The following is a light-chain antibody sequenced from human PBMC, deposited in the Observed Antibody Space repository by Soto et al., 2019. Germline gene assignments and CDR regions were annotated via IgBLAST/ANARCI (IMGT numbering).Light chain of an antibody. V-gene: IGLV1-40*01. CDR1: RSNIGAGYD. CDR2: GNS. CDR3: QSYDSSLSGVV. Sequence: QSVLTQPHSVYGAPGQRVTISCTGSRSNIGAGYDVHWYQQLPGTAPKLLIYGNSKRPSGVPDRFSGSKSGTSASLAITGIQAEDEADYYCQSYDSSLSGVVFGGGTKLTVL. J-gene: IGLJ2*01.